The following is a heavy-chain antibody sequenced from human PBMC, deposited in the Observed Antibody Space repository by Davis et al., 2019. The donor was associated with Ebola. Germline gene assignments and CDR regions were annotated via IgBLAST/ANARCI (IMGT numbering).Heavy chain of an antibody. J-gene: IGHJ4*02. D-gene: IGHD3-9*01. CDR2: ISGDGGST. Sequence: PGGSLRLSCAASGFTFDDYAMHWVRQAPGKGLEWVSLISGDGGSTYYADSVKGRFTISRDNSKNSLYLQMNSLRTEDTALYYCANAGLRHFDWTPLGGWGQGTLVTVSS. V-gene: IGHV3-43*02. CDR3: ANAGLRHFDWTPLGG. CDR1: GFTFDDYA.